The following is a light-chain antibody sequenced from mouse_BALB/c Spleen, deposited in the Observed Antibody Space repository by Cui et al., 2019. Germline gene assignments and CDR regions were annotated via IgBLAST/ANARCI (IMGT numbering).Light chain of an antibody. Sequence: DIKMNQSPSSMYASLGERVNITCKASQDINSYLSWFQQKPGKSPKTLIYRANRLVDGVPSRFSGSGSGQDYSLTISSLEYEDMGIYYCLQYDEFPFTFGSGTKLEIK. J-gene: IGKJ4*01. V-gene: IGKV14-111*01. CDR1: QDINSY. CDR3: LQYDEFPFT. CDR2: RAN.